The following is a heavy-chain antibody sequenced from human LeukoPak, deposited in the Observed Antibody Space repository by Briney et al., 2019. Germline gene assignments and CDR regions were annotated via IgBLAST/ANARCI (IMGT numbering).Heavy chain of an antibody. Sequence: PSETLSLTCAVSGYSISSGYYWGWIRQPPGKGLEWIGSIYHSGSTYYNPSLKSRVTISVDTSKNQFSLKLSSVTAADTPVYYCARYGPSYYDFWSGYYKEGNFDYWGQGTLVTVSS. J-gene: IGHJ4*02. CDR2: IYHSGST. CDR1: GYSISSGYY. D-gene: IGHD3-3*01. CDR3: ARYGPSYYDFWSGYYKEGNFDY. V-gene: IGHV4-38-2*01.